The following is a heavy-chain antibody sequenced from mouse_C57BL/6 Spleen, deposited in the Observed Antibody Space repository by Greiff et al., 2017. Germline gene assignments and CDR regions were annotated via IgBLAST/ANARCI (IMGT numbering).Heavy chain of an antibody. Sequence: EVKLQESGPELVKPGASVKIPCKASGYTFPDYNMDWVKQSHGKSLEWIGDINPNNGGTIYNQKFKGKATLTVDKSSSTAYMELRSLTSEDTAVYYCARGVWLLLLAMDYWGQGTSVTVSS. J-gene: IGHJ4*01. V-gene: IGHV1-18*01. CDR1: GYTFPDYN. CDR3: ARGVWLLLLAMDY. CDR2: INPNNGGT. D-gene: IGHD2-3*01.